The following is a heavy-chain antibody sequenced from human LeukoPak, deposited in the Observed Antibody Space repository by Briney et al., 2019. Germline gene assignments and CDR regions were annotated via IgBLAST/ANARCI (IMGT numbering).Heavy chain of an antibody. J-gene: IGHJ5*02. Sequence: GGSLSLSCAASGFYFSSYAMSWVRHDTGKGLEWVSGISGSDGSTYYADSVKGRFTISRDYSKNTLYVQMNSLRAEDTAVYYCAKARGFCSGGSCYNPFDPWGQGTLITVSS. CDR2: ISGSDGST. CDR1: GFYFSSYA. D-gene: IGHD2-15*01. CDR3: AKARGFCSGGSCYNPFDP. V-gene: IGHV3-23*01.